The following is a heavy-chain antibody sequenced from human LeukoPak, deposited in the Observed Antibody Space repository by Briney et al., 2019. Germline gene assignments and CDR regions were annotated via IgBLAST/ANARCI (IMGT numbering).Heavy chain of an antibody. Sequence: GGSLRLSCAASGFTFSSYWMTWVRQAPGKGLEWVANIKQDESETYYMDSVKGRFTISRDNAKNSLFLQMNSLRAEDTAVYDFARELLGGIGYWGRGTLVTVSS. J-gene: IGHJ4*02. CDR3: ARELLGGIGY. D-gene: IGHD7-27*01. V-gene: IGHV3-7*01. CDR2: IKQDESET. CDR1: GFTFSSYW.